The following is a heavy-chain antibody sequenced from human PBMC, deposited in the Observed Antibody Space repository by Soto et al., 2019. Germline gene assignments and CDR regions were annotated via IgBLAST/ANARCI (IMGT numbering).Heavy chain of an antibody. Sequence: SETLSLTCTVSGGSISSSSYYWGWIRQPPGKGLEWIGSIYYSGSTYYNPSLKSRVTISVDTSKNQFSLKLSSVTAADTAVYYCARQRRSSSWYSYYWGQGTLVTVSS. D-gene: IGHD6-13*01. CDR2: IYYSGST. CDR3: ARQRRSSSWYSYY. V-gene: IGHV4-39*01. J-gene: IGHJ4*02. CDR1: GGSISSSSYY.